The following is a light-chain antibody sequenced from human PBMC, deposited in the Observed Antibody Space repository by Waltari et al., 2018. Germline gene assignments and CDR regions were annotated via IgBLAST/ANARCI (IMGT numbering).Light chain of an antibody. CDR3: QQRTDRPPVT. CDR1: QSVSVY. V-gene: IGKV3-11*01. CDR2: DAS. J-gene: IGKJ1*01. Sequence: EVVLTQSPATLSLSPGERATLPCSASQSVSVYLAWYQQKPGQAPRLLIYDASDRATGVPARFSGSGSGTDFTLTISSLEPEDFAVYYCQQRTDRPPVTFGQGTRVEMK.